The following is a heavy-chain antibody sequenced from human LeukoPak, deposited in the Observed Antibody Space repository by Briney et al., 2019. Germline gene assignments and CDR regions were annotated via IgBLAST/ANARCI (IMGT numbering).Heavy chain of an antibody. Sequence: PGGSLRLSCAASGFTFSSYAMHWVRQAPGKGLEWVAVISYDGSNKYYADSVKGRFTISRDNSKNTLYLQMNSLRAEDTAVYYCAKDMDSTRGSGYLLLDYWGQGTPVTVSS. CDR2: ISYDGSNK. CDR1: GFTFSSYA. J-gene: IGHJ4*02. V-gene: IGHV3-30*04. D-gene: IGHD3-22*01. CDR3: AKDMDSTRGSGYLLLDY.